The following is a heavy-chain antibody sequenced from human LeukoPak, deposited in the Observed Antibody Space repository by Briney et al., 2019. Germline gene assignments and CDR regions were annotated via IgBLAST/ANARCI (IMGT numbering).Heavy chain of an antibody. Sequence: SGGSLRLSCAASGFTFSTYGMHWVRQAPGKGLEWVSFIRYDGSNKYYADSVKGRFTTSRDNSKNTLYLQMNSLRSEDTAVYYCAKNPRVGLGTARGDYYYYCMDVWGKGSTVTVSS. D-gene: IGHD7-27*01. CDR1: GFTFSTYG. V-gene: IGHV3-30*02. CDR3: AKNPRVGLGTARGDYYYYCMDV. CDR2: IRYDGSNK. J-gene: IGHJ6*03.